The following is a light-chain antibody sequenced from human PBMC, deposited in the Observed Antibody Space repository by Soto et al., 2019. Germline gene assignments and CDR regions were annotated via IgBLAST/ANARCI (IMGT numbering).Light chain of an antibody. CDR3: NSYTSSSTWV. Sequence: QSALTQPASVSGSPGQSITISCTGTNSDVGVYNYVSWYQQHPGKAPKLMIYEVNNRPSGVSHRFSGSKSGNTASLTISGLQPEDEADYYCNSYTSSSTWVFGGGTKLTVL. V-gene: IGLV2-14*01. CDR2: EVN. CDR1: NSDVGVYNY. J-gene: IGLJ2*01.